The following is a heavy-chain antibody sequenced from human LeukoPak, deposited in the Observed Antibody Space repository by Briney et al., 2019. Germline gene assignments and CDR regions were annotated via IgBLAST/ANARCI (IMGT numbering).Heavy chain of an antibody. CDR3: ARGYSSSWSRILDY. J-gene: IGHJ4*02. V-gene: IGHV4-30-2*01. D-gene: IGHD6-13*01. CDR2: IYHSGST. Sequence: SETLSLTCAVSGGSISSGGYSWSWIRQPPGKGLEWIGYIYHSGSTYYNPSLKSRVTISVDRSKNQFSLKPSSVTAADTAVYYCARGYSSSWSRILDYWGQGTLVTVSS. CDR1: GGSISSGGYS.